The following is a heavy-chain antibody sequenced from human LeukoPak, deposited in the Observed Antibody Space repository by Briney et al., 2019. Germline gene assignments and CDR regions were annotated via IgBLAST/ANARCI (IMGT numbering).Heavy chain of an antibody. CDR3: AKDHTVTNIIDY. J-gene: IGHJ4*02. Sequence: GGSLRLSCAASGFTFSSYAMSWVRQVPGKGLEWVSAISGSGGSTYYADSVKGRFTISRDNSKNTLYLQMNSLRAEDTAVYYCAKDHTVTNIIDYWGQGTLVTVSS. D-gene: IGHD4-17*01. CDR2: ISGSGGST. V-gene: IGHV3-23*01. CDR1: GFTFSSYA.